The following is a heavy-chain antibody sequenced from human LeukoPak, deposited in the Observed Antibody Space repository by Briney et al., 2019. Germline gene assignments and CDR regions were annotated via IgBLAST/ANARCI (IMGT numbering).Heavy chain of an antibody. Sequence: SETLSLTCAVYGGSFSGYYWSWIRQPPGKGPEWIGEINHSGSTNYNPSLKSRVTISVDTSKNQFSLKLSSVTAADTAVYYCARYAVARPFDYWGQGTLVTVSS. CDR3: ARYAVARPFDY. CDR1: GGSFSGYY. J-gene: IGHJ4*02. D-gene: IGHD6-19*01. CDR2: INHSGST. V-gene: IGHV4-34*01.